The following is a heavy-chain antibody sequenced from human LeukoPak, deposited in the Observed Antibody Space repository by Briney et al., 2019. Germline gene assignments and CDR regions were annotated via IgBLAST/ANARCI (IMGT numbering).Heavy chain of an antibody. J-gene: IGHJ4*02. D-gene: IGHD1-1*01. CDR1: GGSISTYY. CDR2: ISFSGNT. Sequence: SETLSLTCTVSGGSISTYYWNWIRQPPGKGLEWIGYISFSGNTNYDPALKSRVTISRDTSKNQFSLTLSSLTAADTALYYCARAGGGLENDYWGQGTLVTVSS. CDR3: ARAGGGLENDY. V-gene: IGHV4-59*01.